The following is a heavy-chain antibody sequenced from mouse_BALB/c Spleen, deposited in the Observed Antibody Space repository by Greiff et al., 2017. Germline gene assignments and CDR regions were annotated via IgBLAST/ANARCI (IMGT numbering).Heavy chain of an antibody. CDR2: ISYSGST. D-gene: IGHD2-4*01. J-gene: IGHJ4*01. V-gene: IGHV3-2*02. Sequence: ESGPGLVKPSQSLSLTCTVTGYSITSDYAWNWIRQFPGNKLEWMGYISYSGSTSYNPSLKSRISITRDTSKNQFFLQLNSVTTEDTATYYCATYDYDDAMDYWGQGTSVTVSS. CDR3: ATYDYDDAMDY. CDR1: GYSITSDYA.